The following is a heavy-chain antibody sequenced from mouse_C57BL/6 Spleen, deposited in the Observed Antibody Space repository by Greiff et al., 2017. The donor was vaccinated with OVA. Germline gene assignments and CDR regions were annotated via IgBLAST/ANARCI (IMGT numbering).Heavy chain of an antibody. CDR1: GYTFTSYW. D-gene: IGHD2-3*01. V-gene: IGHV1-52*01. Sequence: VKLLQPGAELVRPGSSVKLSCKASGYTFTSYWMHWVKQRPIQGLEWIGNIDPSDSETHYNQKFKDKATLTVDKSSSTAYMQLSSLTSEDSAVYYCARDGYSSWFAYWGQGTLVTVSA. J-gene: IGHJ3*01. CDR2: IDPSDSET. CDR3: ARDGYSSWFAY.